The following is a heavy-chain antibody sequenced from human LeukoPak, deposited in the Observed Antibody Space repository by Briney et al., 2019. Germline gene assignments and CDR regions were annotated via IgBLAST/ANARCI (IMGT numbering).Heavy chain of an antibody. CDR3: ARSSPGTYYYYYYGMDV. Sequence: ASVKVSCKASGYTFTSYGISWVRQAPGQGLEWMGWVSAYNGNTNYAQKLQGRVTMTTDTSTSTAYMELGSLRSDDTAVYYCARSSPGTYYYYYYGMDVWGQGTTVTVSS. CDR2: VSAYNGNT. D-gene: IGHD3-10*01. J-gene: IGHJ6*02. CDR1: GYTFTSYG. V-gene: IGHV1-18*01.